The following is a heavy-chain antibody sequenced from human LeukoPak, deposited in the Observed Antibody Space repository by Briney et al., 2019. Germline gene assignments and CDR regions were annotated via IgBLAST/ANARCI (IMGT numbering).Heavy chain of an antibody. V-gene: IGHV3-30*04. J-gene: IGHJ4*02. Sequence: GRSLRLSCAPSGLTFSTHTMHWVRQAPGKGLEWVAVIESDGRNKYYAESVRGRFTISRDNSRNTLYLQLDSLRSEDTAVYYCVRQSTGLDYWGQGTLVTVSS. CDR2: IESDGRNK. CDR1: GLTFSTHT. D-gene: IGHD5/OR15-5a*01. CDR3: VRQSTGLDY.